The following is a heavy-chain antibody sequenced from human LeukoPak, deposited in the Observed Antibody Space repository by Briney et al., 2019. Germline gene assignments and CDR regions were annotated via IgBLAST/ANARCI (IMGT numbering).Heavy chain of an antibody. V-gene: IGHV4-38-2*02. CDR1: GYSISSDYY. Sequence: SETLSLTCTVSGYSISSDYYWGWIRQPPGKGLEWIGTIYHSGSTSYNPSLKSRVTISVDTSKNQLSLKLSSVTAADTAVYYCARVEVGADDFDYFQHWGQGTLVTVSS. CDR2: IYHSGST. D-gene: IGHD1-26*01. CDR3: ARVEVGADDFDYFQH. J-gene: IGHJ1*01.